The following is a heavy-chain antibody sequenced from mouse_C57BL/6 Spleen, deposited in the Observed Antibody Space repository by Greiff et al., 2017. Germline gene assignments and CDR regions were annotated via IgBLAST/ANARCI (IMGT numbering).Heavy chain of an antibody. CDR2: IYPGSGST. CDR3: AREEDSAWFAY. J-gene: IGHJ3*01. Sequence: QVQLQQPGAELVKPGASVKMSCKASGYTFTSYWITWVKQRPGQGLEWIGDIYPGSGSTSYNEKFKSKATLTVDTSSSTACMQLSSLTSEDSAVYYCAREEDSAWFAYWGQGTLVTVSA. D-gene: IGHD3-1*01. V-gene: IGHV1-55*01. CDR1: GYTFTSYW.